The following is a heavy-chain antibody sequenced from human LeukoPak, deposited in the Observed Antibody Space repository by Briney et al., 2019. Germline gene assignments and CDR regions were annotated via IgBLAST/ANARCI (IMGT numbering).Heavy chain of an antibody. Sequence: PSETLSLTCAVYNGSFSGYYWSWIRQPPGKGLEWIGYMFYSGSTSYNPSLKSRVTISVDTSKNQFSLKLSSVTAADTAVYYCASVRCSATSCYEFYFDYWGQGTLVTVSS. V-gene: IGHV4-59*01. CDR1: NGSFSGYY. CDR3: ASVRCSATSCYEFYFDY. D-gene: IGHD2-2*01. CDR2: MFYSGST. J-gene: IGHJ4*02.